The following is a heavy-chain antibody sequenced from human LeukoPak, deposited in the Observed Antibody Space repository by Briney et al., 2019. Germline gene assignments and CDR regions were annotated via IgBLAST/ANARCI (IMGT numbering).Heavy chain of an antibody. J-gene: IGHJ4*02. CDR3: ARDRAGYSYLAPLDY. Sequence: ASVKVSCKASGYTFTSYGISWGRQAPGQGLEWMGWISAYNGNTNYAQKLQGRVTMTTDTSTSTAYMELRSLRSDDTAVYYCARDRAGYSYLAPLDYWGQGTLVTVSS. V-gene: IGHV1-18*01. CDR1: GYTFTSYG. D-gene: IGHD5-18*01. CDR2: ISAYNGNT.